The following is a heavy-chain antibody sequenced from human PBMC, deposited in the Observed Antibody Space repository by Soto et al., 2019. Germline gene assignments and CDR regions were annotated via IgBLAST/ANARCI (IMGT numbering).Heavy chain of an antibody. CDR3: ARRVGSGWYGDSFDY. Sequence: PCNASGYTFTGYFMYSVRHAPGQGLEWIGSIYYSGSTYYNPSLKSRVNISVDTSKNQFSLKLSSVTAADTAVYYCARRVGSGWYGDSFDYWGQGTLVTVTS. V-gene: IGHV4-38-2*02. D-gene: IGHD6-19*01. CDR2: IYYSGST. CDR1: GYTFTGYF. J-gene: IGHJ4*02.